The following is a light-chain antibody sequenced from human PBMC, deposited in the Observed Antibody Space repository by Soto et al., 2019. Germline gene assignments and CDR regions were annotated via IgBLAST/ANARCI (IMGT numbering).Light chain of an antibody. V-gene: IGKV3-20*01. CDR2: GAS. Sequence: EIALTQSPGTLSLSPGERATLSCRASQSVSSSYLAWYQQKPGQSPRLLIYGASSRATGIPDRFSGSGSGTAFTLTFSRLEADDFAVYYWEQCGSSPITFGQGTRLEIK. CDR3: EQCGSSPIT. CDR1: QSVSSSY. J-gene: IGKJ5*01.